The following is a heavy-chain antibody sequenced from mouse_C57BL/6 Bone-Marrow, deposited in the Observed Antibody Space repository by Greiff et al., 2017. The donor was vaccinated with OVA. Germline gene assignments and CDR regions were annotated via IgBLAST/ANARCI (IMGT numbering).Heavy chain of an antibody. J-gene: IGHJ1*03. CDR1: GFTFSDYG. CDR3: ERGGIYYGNYGYFEV. D-gene: IGHD2-1*01. V-gene: IGHV5-17*01. Sequence: DVHLVESGGGLVKPGGSLKLSCAASGFTFSDYGMHWVRQAPEKGLEWVAYISSGSSTIYYADTVKGRFTISRDNAKNTLFLKMTSLRYEDTAMYYWERGGIYYGNYGYFEVWGTGTTVTVSS. CDR2: ISSGSSTI.